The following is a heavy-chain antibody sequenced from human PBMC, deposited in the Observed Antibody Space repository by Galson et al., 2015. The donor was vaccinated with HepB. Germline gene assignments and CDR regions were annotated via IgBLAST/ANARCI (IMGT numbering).Heavy chain of an antibody. CDR2: IKRKTEGGTT. CDR3: TTGGIAAVGTTDY. D-gene: IGHD6-13*01. Sequence: SLRLSCAASGFTVSNAWMHWVRQAPGKGLEWVGHIKRKTEGGTTDYVAPVKGRFTISRDDSENTLYLQMNSLKTEDTAVYYCTTGGIAAVGTTDYWGQGTLVTVSS. J-gene: IGHJ4*02. CDR1: GFTVSNAW. V-gene: IGHV3-15*07.